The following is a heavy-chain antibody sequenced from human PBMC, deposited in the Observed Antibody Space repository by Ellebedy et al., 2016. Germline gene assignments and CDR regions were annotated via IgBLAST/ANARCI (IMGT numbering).Heavy chain of an antibody. V-gene: IGHV3-23*01. J-gene: IGHJ2*01. CDR1: GFTFSSYV. CDR3: AKITVRQTPTTLTTRYFDL. Sequence: GESLKISCAASGFTFSSYVMSRVRQAPGKGLEWVSAISGSGGSTYYADSVKGRFTISRDNSKNTLYLQMNSLRAEDTAVYYCAKITVRQTPTTLTTRYFDLWGRGTLVTVSS. D-gene: IGHD4-17*01. CDR2: ISGSGGST.